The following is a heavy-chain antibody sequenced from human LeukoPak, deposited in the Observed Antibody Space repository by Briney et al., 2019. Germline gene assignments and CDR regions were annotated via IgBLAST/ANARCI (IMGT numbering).Heavy chain of an antibody. V-gene: IGHV1-46*01. Sequence: ASVKVSCKASGYIFTSNYIHWVRQAPGQGLEWMGMIYPRDGSTSYAQRFQGRVTITADESTSTAYMELSSLRSEDTAVYYCASRCRDYYYYYGMDVWGQGTTVTVSS. J-gene: IGHJ6*02. CDR3: ASRCRDYYYYYGMDV. CDR2: IYPRDGST. CDR1: GYIFTSNY.